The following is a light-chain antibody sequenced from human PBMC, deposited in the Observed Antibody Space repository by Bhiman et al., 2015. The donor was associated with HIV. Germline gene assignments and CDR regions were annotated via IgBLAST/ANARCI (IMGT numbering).Light chain of an antibody. CDR2: QDT. CDR3: QAWDNSAVL. Sequence: SYELTQPPSVSVSPGQTASITCSGDKLGDKYACWYQQKPGQSPVLVIYQDTKRPSGIPERFSGSNSGNTATLTISGTQPMDESDYYCQAWDNSAVLFGGGTKLAVL. V-gene: IGLV3-1*01. J-gene: IGLJ2*01. CDR1: KLGDKY.